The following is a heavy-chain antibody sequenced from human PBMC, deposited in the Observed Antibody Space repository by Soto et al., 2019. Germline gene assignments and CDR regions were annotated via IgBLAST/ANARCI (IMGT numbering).Heavy chain of an antibody. D-gene: IGHD4-17*01. CDR1: GFTFSSYS. Sequence: PGGSLRLSCAASGFTFSSYSMNWVRQAPGKGLERVSYISSSSSTIYYADSVKGRFTISRDNAKNSLYLQMNSLRAEDTAVYYCARSHGDGPYYYYYYMDVWGKGTTVTVSS. J-gene: IGHJ6*03. V-gene: IGHV3-48*01. CDR3: ARSHGDGPYYYYYYMDV. CDR2: ISSSSSTI.